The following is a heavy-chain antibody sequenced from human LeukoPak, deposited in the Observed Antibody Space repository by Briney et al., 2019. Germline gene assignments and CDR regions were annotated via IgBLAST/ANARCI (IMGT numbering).Heavy chain of an antibody. Sequence: SETLSLTCTVSGGSINYDYWSWVRQPPGKGLEWIGYVFYSGSTNYSPSLRGRVTMSVDTSKNQFSLRLSSLTASDTAVYYCAGYQRTGLSATGLDYWGQGILVTVSS. CDR1: GGSINYDY. CDR2: VFYSGST. J-gene: IGHJ4*02. D-gene: IGHD4-17*01. CDR3: AGYQRTGLSATGLDY. V-gene: IGHV4-59*01.